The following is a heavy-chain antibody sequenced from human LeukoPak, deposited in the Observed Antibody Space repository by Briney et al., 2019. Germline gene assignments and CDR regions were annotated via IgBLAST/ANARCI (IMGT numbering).Heavy chain of an antibody. CDR3: ARGGGMRYYYGSGSPYKT. Sequence: SETLSLTCAVYGGSFSGYYWSRIRQPPGKGLEWIWEINHSGSTNYNPSLKSRVTISVDTSKNQFSLKLSSVTAADTAVYYCARGGGMRYYYGSGSPYKTWGQGTLVTVSS. CDR2: INHSGST. D-gene: IGHD3-10*01. V-gene: IGHV4-34*01. CDR1: GGSFSGYY. J-gene: IGHJ5*02.